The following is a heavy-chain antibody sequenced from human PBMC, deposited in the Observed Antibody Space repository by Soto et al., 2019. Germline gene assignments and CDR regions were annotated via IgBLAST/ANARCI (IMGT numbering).Heavy chain of an antibody. D-gene: IGHD3-3*01. CDR3: AHRVLQTVFGFVTTTAIYFDF. Sequence: QITLNESGPTVVRPTEPLTLTRRFSGFSLTTIGVGVGWIRKSTGKTPEWLALIHWDDDKRYSASLKSRLTNAKDTSKNQIVQTVSDFYQTATATYYRAHRVLQTVFGFVTTTAIYFDFWGQGTPFVVST. CDR1: GFSLTTIGVG. CDR2: IHWDDDK. V-gene: IGHV2-5*02. J-gene: IGHJ4*02.